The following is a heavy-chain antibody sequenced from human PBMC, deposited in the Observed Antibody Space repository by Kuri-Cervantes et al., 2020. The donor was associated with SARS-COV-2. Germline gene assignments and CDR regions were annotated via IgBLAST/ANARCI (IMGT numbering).Heavy chain of an antibody. D-gene: IGHD6-13*01. CDR3: ARDHMQLKGMDV. CDR2: ISAYNGNA. J-gene: IGHJ6*02. CDR1: GYTFTSYG. V-gene: IGHV1-18*04. Sequence: ASVKVSCKASGYTFTSYGISWVRQAPGQGLEWMGWISAYNGNANYAQKLQGRVTMTTDTSTSTAYMEMRSLRSDDTAVYYCARDHMQLKGMDVWGQGTTVTVSS.